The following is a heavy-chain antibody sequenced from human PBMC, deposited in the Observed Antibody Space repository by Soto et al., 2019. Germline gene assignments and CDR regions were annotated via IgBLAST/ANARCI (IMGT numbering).Heavy chain of an antibody. V-gene: IGHV1-69*12. CDR1: GGTFGIYA. J-gene: IGHJ6*02. D-gene: IGHD6-13*01. CDR2: IIAFSDIV. CDR3: ARSLYSSSWYHSGNSFSYYGMDV. Sequence: QVQLVQSGAEVKKSGSSVKVSCKASGGTFGIYAITWVRQAPGQGLGWMGGIIAFSDIVNYTQKLQGRVTITADQSTSTAYLDLSSLRSDDTAVYYCARSLYSSSWYHSGNSFSYYGMDVWGQGTTVTVSS.